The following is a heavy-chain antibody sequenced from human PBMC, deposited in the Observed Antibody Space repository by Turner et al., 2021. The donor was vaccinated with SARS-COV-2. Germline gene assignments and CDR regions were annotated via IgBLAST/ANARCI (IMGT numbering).Heavy chain of an antibody. Sequence: QVQLVETGGGVVQPGRSLRVSCAASAFTFSSYAMHWVRQAPGKGLEWVAIITYDGSNENYADSVKGRFTISRDNSKNTLYLQMNSLRAEDTAVYYCARDLGYPFGGMDVWGQGTTVTVSS. CDR1: AFTFSSYA. D-gene: IGHD3-16*01. CDR3: ARDLGYPFGGMDV. J-gene: IGHJ6*02. CDR2: ITYDGSNE. V-gene: IGHV3-30-3*01.